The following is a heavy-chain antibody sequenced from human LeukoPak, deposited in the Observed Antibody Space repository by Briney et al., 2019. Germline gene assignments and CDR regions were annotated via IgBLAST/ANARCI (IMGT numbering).Heavy chain of an antibody. D-gene: IGHD6-13*01. CDR3: ARGATSSWPPGDY. V-gene: IGHV3-21*01. CDR2: ISSSSSYI. Sequence: PGGSLRLSCAASGFTFSSYSMNWVRQAPGKGLEWVSSISSSSSYIYYADSVKGRFTISRDNAKNSLYLQMNSLRAEDTAVYYCARGATSSWPPGDYWGQGTLVTVSS. J-gene: IGHJ4*02. CDR1: GFTFSSYS.